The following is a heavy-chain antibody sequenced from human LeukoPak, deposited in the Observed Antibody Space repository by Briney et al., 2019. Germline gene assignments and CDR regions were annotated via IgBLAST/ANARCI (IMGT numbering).Heavy chain of an antibody. J-gene: IGHJ4*02. CDR3: VKDSPPRYSGSPPAY. CDR2: IYDGGTT. D-gene: IGHD1-26*01. Sequence: GGSLRLSCAASGFTVSSNYMSWVRQAPGKGLEWVSIIYDGGTTYYADSVKGRFTISRDNAKNSLYLQMNSLRADDTAVYYCVKDSPPRYSGSPPAYWGQGTLVAVSS. CDR1: GFTVSSNY. V-gene: IGHV3-53*01.